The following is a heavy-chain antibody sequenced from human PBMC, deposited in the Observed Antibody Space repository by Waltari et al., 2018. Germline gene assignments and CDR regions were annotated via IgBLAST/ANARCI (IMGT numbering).Heavy chain of an antibody. CDR2: IYYSGST. CDR3: ASGLGIAVAGTEY. CDR1: GGSISSSSYY. J-gene: IGHJ4*02. V-gene: IGHV4-39*07. Sequence: QLQLQESGPGLVKPSETLSLTCTVSGGSISSSSYYWGWIRQPPGKGLEWIGSIYYSGSTYYNPALKSRVTISVDTSKNQFSLKLSSVTAADTAVYYCASGLGIAVAGTEYWGQGTLVTVSS. D-gene: IGHD6-19*01.